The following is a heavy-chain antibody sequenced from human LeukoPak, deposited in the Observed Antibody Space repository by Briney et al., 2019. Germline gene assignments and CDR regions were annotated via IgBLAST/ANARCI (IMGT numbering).Heavy chain of an antibody. J-gene: IGHJ4*02. CDR3: ARDHARIAVAGTPHY. V-gene: IGHV3-30-3*01. D-gene: IGHD6-19*01. Sequence: GGFLRLSCAASGFTFSSYAMHWVRQAPGKGLEWVAVISYDGSNKYYADSVKGRFTISRDNSKNTLYLQMNSLRAEDTAVYYCARDHARIAVAGTPHYWGQGTLVTVSS. CDR1: GFTFSSYA. CDR2: ISYDGSNK.